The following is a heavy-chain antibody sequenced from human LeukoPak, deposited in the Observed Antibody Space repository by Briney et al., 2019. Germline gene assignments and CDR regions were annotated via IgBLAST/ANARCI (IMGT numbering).Heavy chain of an antibody. CDR3: AKSSLYCTSTSCSYYFDY. Sequence: SETLSLTCTVSGGSISSSSYYWGWIRQPPGKGLEWIGEIIDTGSTKYNSSLKSRVTMSVDTSKNQFSLKLSSVNAADTAVYYCAKSSLYCTSTSCSYYFDYWGQGTLVTVSS. D-gene: IGHD2-2*01. J-gene: IGHJ4*02. V-gene: IGHV4-39*07. CDR1: GGSISSSSYY. CDR2: IIDTGST.